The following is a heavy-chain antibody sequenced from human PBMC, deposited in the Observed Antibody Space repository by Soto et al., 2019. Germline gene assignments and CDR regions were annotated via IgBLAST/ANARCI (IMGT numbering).Heavy chain of an antibody. CDR3: ATEVQLGELLGVFDY. J-gene: IGHJ4*02. CDR1: GFTFRRYA. Sequence: GGSLRLSCAASGFTFRRYAMSWARQAPGKGLEWVSGISSSGASTYYADSVKGRFTISRDYSKYTLYLEMNSLRAEDTAVYYCATEVQLGELLGVFDYWGKGTRVTVPS. D-gene: IGHD3-10*01. CDR2: ISSSGAST. V-gene: IGHV3-23*01.